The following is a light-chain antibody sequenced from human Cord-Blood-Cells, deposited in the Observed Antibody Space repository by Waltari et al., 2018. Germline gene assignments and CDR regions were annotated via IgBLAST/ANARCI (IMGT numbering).Light chain of an antibody. J-gene: IGKJ1*01. CDR3: QQYGSSPRT. CDR2: GAS. CDR1: QSVSSSY. Sequence: EIVLTQSPGTLSLSPGERATLSCRASQSVSSSYLAWYQQKPGQAPRRLIYGASRRATGIPYRFSGSGSGTDFTLTISRLEPEDFAVYYCQQYGSSPRTFGQGTKVEIK. V-gene: IGKV3-20*01.